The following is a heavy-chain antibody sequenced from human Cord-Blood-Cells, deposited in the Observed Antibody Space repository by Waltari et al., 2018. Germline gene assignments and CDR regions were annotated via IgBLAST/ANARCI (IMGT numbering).Heavy chain of an antibody. D-gene: IGHD1-26*01. V-gene: IGHV1-2*04. J-gene: IGHJ3*02. CDR2: INPNSGGT. Sequence: HWVRQAPGQGLEWMGWINPNSGGTNYAQKFQGWVTMTRDTSISTAYMELSRLRSDDTAVYYCARGVGATAFDIWGQGTMVTVSS. CDR3: ARGVGATAFDI.